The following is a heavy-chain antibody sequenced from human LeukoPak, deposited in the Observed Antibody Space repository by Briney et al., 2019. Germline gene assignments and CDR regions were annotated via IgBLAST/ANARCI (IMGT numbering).Heavy chain of an antibody. Sequence: SQTLSLTCTVSGGSTSSGGYYWSWIRQHPGKGLEWIGYIYYSGSTYYNPSLKSRVTISVDTSKNQFSLKLSSVTAADTAVYYCARGFGIQLWLPTFDYWGQGTLVTVSS. CDR1: GGSTSSGGYY. V-gene: IGHV4-31*03. D-gene: IGHD5-18*01. CDR3: ARGFGIQLWLPTFDY. J-gene: IGHJ4*02. CDR2: IYYSGST.